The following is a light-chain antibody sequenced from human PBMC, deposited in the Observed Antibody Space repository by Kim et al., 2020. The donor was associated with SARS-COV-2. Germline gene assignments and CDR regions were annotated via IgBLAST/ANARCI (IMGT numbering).Light chain of an antibody. CDR1: SLRSYY. CDR2: GKN. V-gene: IGLV3-19*01. CDR3: NSRDSNDNVV. J-gene: IGLJ2*01. Sequence: SSELTQDPAVSVALGQTVRITCQGDSLRSYYGTWYQQKPGQAPIVVIYGKNNRPSGIPDRFSGSSSGNTASLTITGTQAGDEADYYCNSRDSNDNVVFGGGTKLTVL.